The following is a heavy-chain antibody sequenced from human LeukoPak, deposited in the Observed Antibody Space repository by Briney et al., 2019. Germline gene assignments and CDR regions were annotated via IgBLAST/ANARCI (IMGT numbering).Heavy chain of an antibody. J-gene: IGHJ4*02. D-gene: IGHD2-2*01. Sequence: PGRSLRLSCAASGFTFDDYAMHWVRQAPGMGLEWVSGISWNSGSIGYADSVKGRFTISRDNAKNTLYLQMNSLRAEDTAVYYCARVGYASGYWGQGTLVTVSS. CDR2: ISWNSGSI. V-gene: IGHV3-9*01. CDR3: ARVGYASGY. CDR1: GFTFDDYA.